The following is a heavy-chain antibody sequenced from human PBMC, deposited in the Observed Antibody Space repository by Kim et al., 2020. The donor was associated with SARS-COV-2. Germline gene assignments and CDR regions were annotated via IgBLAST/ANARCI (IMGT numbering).Heavy chain of an antibody. CDR1: GGSISSSSYY. Sequence: SETLSLTCTVSGGSISSSSYYWGWIRQPPGKGLEWIGSIYYSGSTYYNPSLKSRVTISVDTSKNQFSLKLSPVTAADTAVYYCARHGGYYYYGMDVWGQGTTVTVSS. J-gene: IGHJ6*02. V-gene: IGHV4-39*01. CDR3: ARHGGYYYYGMDV. CDR2: IYYSGST.